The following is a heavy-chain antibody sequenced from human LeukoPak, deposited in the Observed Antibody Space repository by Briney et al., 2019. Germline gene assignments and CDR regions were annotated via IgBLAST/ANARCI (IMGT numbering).Heavy chain of an antibody. J-gene: IGHJ4*02. CDR3: ARYGRYDY. CDR1: GGSFSGYY. V-gene: IGHV4-34*01. D-gene: IGHD1-14*01. Sequence: PSETLSLTCAVYGGSFSGYYWSWIRQPPGKGLEWIGEINHSGSTYYNPSLKSRVTISVDTSKNQFSLKLSSVTAADTAVYYCARYGRYDYWGQGTLVTVSS. CDR2: INHSGST.